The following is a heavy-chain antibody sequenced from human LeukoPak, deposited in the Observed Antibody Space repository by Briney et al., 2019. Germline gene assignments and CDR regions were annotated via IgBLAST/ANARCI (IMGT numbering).Heavy chain of an antibody. V-gene: IGHV4-39*07. CDR3: ARDVVGATMYYFDY. CDR1: GGSINSTSYY. J-gene: IGHJ4*02. Sequence: PSETLSLTCTVSGGSINSTSYYWGWIRQPPGKGLEWIGSIYYGGSTNYNPSLKSRVTISVDKSKNQFSLKLSSVTAADTAVYYCARDVVGATMYYFDYWGQGTLVTVSS. CDR2: IYYGGST. D-gene: IGHD1-26*01.